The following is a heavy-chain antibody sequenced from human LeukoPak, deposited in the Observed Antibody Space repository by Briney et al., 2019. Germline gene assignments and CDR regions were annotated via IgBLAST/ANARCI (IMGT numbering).Heavy chain of an antibody. CDR3: ARRITMVRGDFDY. V-gene: IGHV1-2*02. D-gene: IGHD3-10*01. CDR2: INPNSGGT. Sequence: ASVKVSCKASGYTFTGYYMHWVRQAPGQGLEWMRWINPNSGGTNYAQKFQGRVTMTRDTSISTAYMELSRLRSDDTAVYYCARRITMVRGDFDYWGQGTLVTVSS. J-gene: IGHJ4*02. CDR1: GYTFTGYY.